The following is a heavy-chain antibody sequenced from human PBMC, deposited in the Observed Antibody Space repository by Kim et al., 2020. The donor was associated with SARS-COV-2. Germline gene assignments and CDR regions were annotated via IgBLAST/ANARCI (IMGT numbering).Heavy chain of an antibody. Sequence: ASVKVSCKASGYTFTSYGISWVRQAPGQGLEWMGWISAYNGNTNYAQKLQGRVTMTTDTSTSTAYMELRSLRSDDTAVYYCARELNTLGATGYGMDVWGQGTTVTVSS. J-gene: IGHJ6*02. V-gene: IGHV1-18*01. D-gene: IGHD1-26*01. CDR1: GYTFTSYG. CDR2: ISAYNGNT. CDR3: ARELNTLGATGYGMDV.